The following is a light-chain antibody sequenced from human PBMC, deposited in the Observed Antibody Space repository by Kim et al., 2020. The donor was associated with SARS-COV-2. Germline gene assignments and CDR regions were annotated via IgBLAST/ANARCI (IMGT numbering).Light chain of an antibody. CDR1: NIGSKS. CDR3: QVWDSSSDPYV. Sequence: SYELTQPPSVSVAPGKTARITCGGNNIGSKSVHWHQQKPGQAPVLVIYYDSDRPSGIPERFSGSNSGNTATLTISRVEAGDEADYYCQVWDSSSDPYVFG. CDR2: YDS. J-gene: IGLJ1*01. V-gene: IGLV3-21*04.